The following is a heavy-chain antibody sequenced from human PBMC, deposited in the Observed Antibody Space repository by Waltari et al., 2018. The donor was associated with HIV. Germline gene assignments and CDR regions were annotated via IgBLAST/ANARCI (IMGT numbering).Heavy chain of an antibody. CDR2: IWYHGDKE. CDR3: ARERGYTSPFDL. J-gene: IGHJ1*01. V-gene: IGHV3-33*01. CDR1: GFTFGSYG. D-gene: IGHD5-18*01. Sequence: QVQLVESGGGVVQPGRSLTLSCEASGFTFGSYGIHWVRQAPGKGLEWVAVIWYHGDKEDYVDSVKGRFNISRDNSRNTVFLHMNSLRAEDTGFYFCARERGYTSPFDLWGQGTLVTVSS.